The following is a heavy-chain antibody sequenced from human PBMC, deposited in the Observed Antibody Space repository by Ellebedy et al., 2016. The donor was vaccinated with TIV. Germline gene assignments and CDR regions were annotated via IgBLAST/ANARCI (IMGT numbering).Heavy chain of an antibody. D-gene: IGHD3-10*01. Sequence: SETLSLTXTVSGGSISSYYWSWIRQPPGKGLEWIGYIYYSGSTNYNPSLKSRVTISVDTSKNQFSLKLGSVTAADTAVYYCARFYGSGSYYRVDYWGQGTLVTVSS. J-gene: IGHJ4*02. CDR1: GGSISSYY. V-gene: IGHV4-59*01. CDR3: ARFYGSGSYYRVDY. CDR2: IYYSGST.